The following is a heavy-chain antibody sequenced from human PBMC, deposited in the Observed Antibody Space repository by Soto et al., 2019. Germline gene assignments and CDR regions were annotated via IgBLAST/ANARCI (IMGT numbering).Heavy chain of an antibody. J-gene: IGHJ6*02. CDR1: GGSISSGGYY. V-gene: IGHV4-31*03. D-gene: IGHD3-22*01. CDR2: IYYSGST. Sequence: QVQLQESGPGLVKPSQTLSLTCTVSGGSISSGGYYWSWIRQHPGKGLEWIGYIYYSGSTYYTPSLKSRVTISVDTSKNQFSLKLSSVTAADTAVYYCARMPGSSGYYGMDVWGQGTTVTVSS. CDR3: ARMPGSSGYYGMDV.